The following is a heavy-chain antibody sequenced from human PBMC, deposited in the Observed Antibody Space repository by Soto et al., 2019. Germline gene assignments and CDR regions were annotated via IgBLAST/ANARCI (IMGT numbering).Heavy chain of an antibody. CDR2: ISESGGST. D-gene: IGHD6-13*01. V-gene: IGHV3-23*01. J-gene: IGHJ4*02. CDR1: GVSFSDCA. Sequence: GGSLRLSXAASGVSFSDCAMSWVRQAPGKGLDWGSVISESGGSTHYADSVRGRFTVSRDNSKNPLSLRMNSLRDEDTAVYFCAKRSPYSSGWYSPIFDYWGQGALVTVSS. CDR3: AKRSPYSSGWYSPIFDY.